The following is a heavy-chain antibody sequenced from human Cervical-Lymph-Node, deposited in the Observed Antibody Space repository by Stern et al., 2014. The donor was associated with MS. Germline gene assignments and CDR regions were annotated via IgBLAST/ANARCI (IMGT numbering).Heavy chain of an antibody. CDR3: TREMAARRLDP. D-gene: IGHD5-24*01. J-gene: IGHJ5*02. CDR1: GSTVNSNY. Sequence: EVQLVESGGTLVQPGGSLRLSCAASGSTVNSNYMTWVRQAPGKGLDWVSIFYSGISTYYAESVKGRFSFSIDKPKNTLYLQMNNLRVEDTAMYYCTREMAARRLDPWGQGTLVIVSA. CDR2: FYSGIST. V-gene: IGHV3-66*01.